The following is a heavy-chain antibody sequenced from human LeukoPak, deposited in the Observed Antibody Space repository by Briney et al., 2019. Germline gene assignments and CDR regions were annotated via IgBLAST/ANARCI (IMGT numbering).Heavy chain of an antibody. V-gene: IGHV3-23*01. CDR2: ISGTGSST. CDR3: AKDGGLWVSAHWGDS. Sequence: GGSLRLSCEASGFTFGNYAMNWVRQAPGKGLEWVSTISGTGSSTYYADSVKGRFTVSRDDSKNTLYLQMNSLRAEDTAVYYCAKDGGLWVSAHWGDSWGRGTLVTVSS. J-gene: IGHJ4*02. D-gene: IGHD7-27*01. CDR1: GFTFGNYA.